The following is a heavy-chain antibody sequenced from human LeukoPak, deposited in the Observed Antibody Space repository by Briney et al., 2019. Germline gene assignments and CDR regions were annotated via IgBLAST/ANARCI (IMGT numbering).Heavy chain of an antibody. Sequence: ASVKVSCKASGYTFTRYYVHWVRQAPGEGVEWRGWINPNSGGTNYAQKFQGRVTMTRDTSISTAYMELSRLRSDDTAVYYCAGGYSYGWVLFDYWGQGTLVTVSS. CDR2: INPNSGGT. J-gene: IGHJ4*02. CDR3: AGGYSYGWVLFDY. D-gene: IGHD5-18*01. CDR1: GYTFTRYY. V-gene: IGHV1-2*02.